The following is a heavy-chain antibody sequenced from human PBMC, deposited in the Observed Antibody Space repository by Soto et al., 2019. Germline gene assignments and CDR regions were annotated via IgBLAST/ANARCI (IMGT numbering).Heavy chain of an antibody. V-gene: IGHV3-23*01. Sequence: EVQLLESGGGLVQPGGPLRLSCTASGFTFSNYVMSWVRQAPGRGLEWVSAISGSGISTFYADSVKGRSIISRDNSKNTLFLQLNSLKVEDTAVYFWARFQIQELENIFDYWGQGTLVTVSS. D-gene: IGHD3-3*01. CDR2: ISGSGIST. CDR1: GFTFSNYV. J-gene: IGHJ4*02. CDR3: ARFQIQELENIFDY.